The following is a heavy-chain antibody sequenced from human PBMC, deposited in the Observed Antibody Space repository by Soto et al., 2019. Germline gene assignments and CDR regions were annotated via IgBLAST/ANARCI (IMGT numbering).Heavy chain of an antibody. V-gene: IGHV4-39*01. D-gene: IGHD2-2*01. CDR1: GGSISSGSYY. Sequence: SETLSLTCTVSGGSISSGSYYWGWIRQPPGKGLEWIGSIYYSGSTYYNPSLKSRVTISVDTSKNQFSLKLSSVTAADTAVYYCARLYSSGHNGGRYAYWSQGTLDTVSS. CDR2: IYYSGST. CDR3: ARLYSSGHNGGRYAY. J-gene: IGHJ1*01.